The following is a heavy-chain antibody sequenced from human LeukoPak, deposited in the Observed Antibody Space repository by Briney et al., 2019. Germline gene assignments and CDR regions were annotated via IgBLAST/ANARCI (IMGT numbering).Heavy chain of an antibody. J-gene: IGHJ4*02. D-gene: IGHD5-24*01. CDR1: GGSITSYY. Sequence: SETLSLTCTVSGGSITSYYWTWIRQPPGKGLEWIGCIHYSGSADYNPSLKSRVTMSVDTSKNQFSLKLSSVTAADTAVYYCARHLKDDYNYLDFDSWGQGTLVTVSS. CDR2: IHYSGSA. CDR3: ARHLKDDYNYLDFDS. V-gene: IGHV4-59*08.